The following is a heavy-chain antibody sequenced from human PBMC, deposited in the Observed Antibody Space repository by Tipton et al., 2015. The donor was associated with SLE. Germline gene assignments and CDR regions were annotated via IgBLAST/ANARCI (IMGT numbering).Heavy chain of an antibody. Sequence: TLSLTCTVSGDSISTSSYYWAWIRQPPGKGLEWIGSVFYRGSTYYNPSLKSRVTISVDTSRNQFSLKLTSVTAADSAVYYCARGMLTWRGAVLGVDVWGQGTTVNVSS. CDR1: GDSISTSSYY. CDR3: ARGMLTWRGAVLGVDV. D-gene: IGHD2-8*01. CDR2: VFYRGST. J-gene: IGHJ6*02. V-gene: IGHV4-39*07.